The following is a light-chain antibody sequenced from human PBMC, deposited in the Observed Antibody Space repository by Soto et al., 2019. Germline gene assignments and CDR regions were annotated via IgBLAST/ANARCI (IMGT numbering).Light chain of an antibody. CDR3: QQYNNWPRT. CDR1: QTVSSN. J-gene: IGKJ2*01. Sequence: ETVMTQSPVTLSVSPGERATLSCRASQTVSSNLAWYQQKPGQIPSLLIYNTSTRATGIPARFSGSGSGTDFTLTISSLQSDDVAIYYCQQYNNWPRTFGQGTKLDI. V-gene: IGKV3-15*01. CDR2: NTS.